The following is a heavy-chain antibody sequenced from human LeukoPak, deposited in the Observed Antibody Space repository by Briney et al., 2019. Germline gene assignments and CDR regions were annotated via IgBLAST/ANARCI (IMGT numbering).Heavy chain of an antibody. CDR3: ARIYGGYKTSPNDY. V-gene: IGHV5-51*01. Sequence: GESLKISCQGSGYPFTNYWIAWVRQMPGEGPECMGIIFPGDSETTYSPSFQGQVTISVDKSISTAYLQWSSLRASDTAMYYCARIYGGYKTSPNDYWGQGTRVTVSS. J-gene: IGHJ4*02. CDR1: GYPFTNYW. D-gene: IGHD1-14*01. CDR2: IFPGDSET.